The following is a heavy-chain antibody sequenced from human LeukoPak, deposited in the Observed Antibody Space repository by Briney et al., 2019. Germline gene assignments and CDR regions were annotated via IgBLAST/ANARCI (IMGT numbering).Heavy chain of an antibody. CDR2: ILFDGNRE. J-gene: IGHJ4*02. CDR3: ARGVVRAVHFDY. Sequence: GRSLRLSCAASGFSFRSYAMHWVRQAPGKGLEWVAVILFDGNREYYADSVKGRFTISRDNSKNTLYLQMNSLRAEDTAVYYCARGVVRAVHFDYWGQGTLVTVSS. V-gene: IGHV3-30-3*01. CDR1: GFSFRSYA. D-gene: IGHD2/OR15-2a*01.